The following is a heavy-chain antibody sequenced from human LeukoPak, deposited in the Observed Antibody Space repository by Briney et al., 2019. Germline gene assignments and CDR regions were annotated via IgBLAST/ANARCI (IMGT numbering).Heavy chain of an antibody. CDR2: IYYSGST. D-gene: IGHD5-24*01. J-gene: IGHJ4*02. Sequence: PSETLSLTCSVSGGSISSYYWSWIRQPPGKGLEWIGYIYYSGSTNYNPSLKSRVTISVDTSKNQFSLKLSSVTAADTAVYYCARVEMATIGQYYFDYWGQGTLVTVSS. CDR3: ARVEMATIGQYYFDY. CDR1: GGSISSYY. V-gene: IGHV4-59*01.